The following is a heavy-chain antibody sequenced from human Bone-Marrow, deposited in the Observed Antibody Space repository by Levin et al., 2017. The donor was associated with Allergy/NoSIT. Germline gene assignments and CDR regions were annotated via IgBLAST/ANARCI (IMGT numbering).Heavy chain of an antibody. Sequence: GESLKISCAASGFTFSSYSMNWVRQAPGKGLEWVSSISSSSSYIYYADSVKGRFTISRDNAKNSLYLQMNSLRAEDTAVYYCARDGMVGIRLGESKPFDYWGQGTLVTVSS. CDR3: ARDGMVGIRLGESKPFDY. V-gene: IGHV3-21*01. CDR2: ISSSSSYI. CDR1: GFTFSSYS. D-gene: IGHD3-16*01. J-gene: IGHJ4*02.